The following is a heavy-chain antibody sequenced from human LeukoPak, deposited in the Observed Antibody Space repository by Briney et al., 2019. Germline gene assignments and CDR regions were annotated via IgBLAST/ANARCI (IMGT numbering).Heavy chain of an antibody. CDR1: GASVSSYY. J-gene: IGHJ4*02. V-gene: IGHV4-59*08. D-gene: IGHD1-26*01. Sequence: SETLSLTCTVSGASVSSYYWSWIRQPPGKGLEWIGYIYYSGSTNYNPSLKSRVTISVDTSKNQFSLKLSSVTATDTAVYYCARLLGSHFFDYWGQGTLVTVSS. CDR2: IYYSGST. CDR3: ARLLGSHFFDY.